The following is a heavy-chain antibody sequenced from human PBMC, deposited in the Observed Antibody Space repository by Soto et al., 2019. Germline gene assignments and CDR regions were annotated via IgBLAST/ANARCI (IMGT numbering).Heavy chain of an antibody. Sequence: ASVKVSCKASGYTFIGYYIHWVRQAPGQGLEWMGRINPNSGEVTYGETFQGRVTMTRDTSNNTAYMELSRLRSDDTAVYYCERDHRPLWYFDYWGQGTLVTVSS. CDR1: GYTFIGYY. CDR3: ERDHRPLWYFDY. V-gene: IGHV1-2*06. CDR2: INPNSGEV. J-gene: IGHJ4*02. D-gene: IGHD6-6*01.